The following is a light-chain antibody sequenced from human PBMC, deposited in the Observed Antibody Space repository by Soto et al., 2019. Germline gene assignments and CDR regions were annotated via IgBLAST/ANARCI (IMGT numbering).Light chain of an antibody. J-gene: IGLJ2*01. CDR1: SSDVGGYNY. CDR2: EVS. V-gene: IGLV2-8*01. Sequence: QLVLTQPPSASGSPGQSVTISCTGTSSDVGGYNYVSWYQQHPGKAPKLMICEVSKRPSGVPDRFSGSKSGNTASLTVSGLQAEDEADYYCSSYAGSNNLVVFGGGTKLTVL. CDR3: SSYAGSNNLVV.